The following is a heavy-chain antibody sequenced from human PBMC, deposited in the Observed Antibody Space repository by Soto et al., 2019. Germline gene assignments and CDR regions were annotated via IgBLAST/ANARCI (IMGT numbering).Heavy chain of an antibody. V-gene: IGHV1-69*12. D-gene: IGHD5-12*01. CDR2: IIPIFGTA. CDR1: GGTFSSYA. J-gene: IGHJ4*02. CDR3: ASLRDGYNWVPFDY. Sequence: QVQLVQSGAEVKKPGSSVKVSCKASGGTFSSYAISWVRQAPGQGLEWMGGIIPIFGTANYAQKFQGRVTIRAFEFXSTAYMELSSLRSEDTAVYYCASLRDGYNWVPFDYWGQGTLVTVSS.